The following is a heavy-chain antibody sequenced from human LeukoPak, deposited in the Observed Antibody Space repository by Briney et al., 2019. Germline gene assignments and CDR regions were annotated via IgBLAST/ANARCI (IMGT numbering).Heavy chain of an antibody. J-gene: IGHJ4*02. Sequence: SETLSLTCTVSGGSISSYYWSWIRQPAGKGLEWIGRIYTSGSTNYNPSLKSRVTISVDTSKNQFSLKLSSVTAADTAVYYCARDTGTMVRGVIAPFDYWGQGTLVTVSS. CDR1: GGSISSYY. D-gene: IGHD3-10*01. CDR3: ARDTGTMVRGVIAPFDY. CDR2: IYTSGST. V-gene: IGHV4-4*07.